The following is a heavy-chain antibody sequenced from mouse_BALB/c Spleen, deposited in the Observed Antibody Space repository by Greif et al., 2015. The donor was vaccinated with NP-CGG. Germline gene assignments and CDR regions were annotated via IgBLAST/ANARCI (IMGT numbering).Heavy chain of an antibody. CDR1: GFTFSSCY. J-gene: IGHJ2*01. CDR2: INSNGGST. Sequence: EVKLMESGGGLVKLGGSLKLSCAASGFTFSSCYMSWVRQTPEKRLELVAAINSNGGSTYYPDTVKGRFTISRDNAKNTLYLQMSSLKSEDTALYYCARHWDLDYWGQGTTLTVSS. V-gene: IGHV5-6-2*01. D-gene: IGHD4-1*01. CDR3: ARHWDLDY.